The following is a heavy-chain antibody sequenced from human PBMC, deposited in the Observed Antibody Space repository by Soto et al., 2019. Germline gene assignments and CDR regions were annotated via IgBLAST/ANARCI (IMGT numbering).Heavy chain of an antibody. V-gene: IGHV1-2*04. CDR1: GYTFTGYY. Sequence: QVQLVQSGAEVKKPGASVKVSCKASGYTFTGYYMHWVRQAPGQGLEWMGWINPNSGGTNYAQKFQGWGTMTRDTSISTAYMELSRLRSDDTAVYYCARVSAPGYSSSWYNYWGQGTLVTVSS. CDR3: ARVSAPGYSSSWYNY. J-gene: IGHJ4*02. D-gene: IGHD6-13*01. CDR2: INPNSGGT.